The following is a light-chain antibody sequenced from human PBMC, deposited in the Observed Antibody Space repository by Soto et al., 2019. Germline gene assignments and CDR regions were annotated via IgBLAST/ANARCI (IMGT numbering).Light chain of an antibody. CDR1: QDISSY. Sequence: SQVTQSPSSRCASVGDRVTITCRASQDISSYLAWYQQKPGKAPTLLIYAASTLQSGVPSRFSGSGFGTDFTLTISSLQAEDFASYYCQQLRSYPSTFGGGTKVDIK. CDR3: QQLRSYPST. CDR2: AAS. V-gene: IGKV1-9*01. J-gene: IGKJ4*01.